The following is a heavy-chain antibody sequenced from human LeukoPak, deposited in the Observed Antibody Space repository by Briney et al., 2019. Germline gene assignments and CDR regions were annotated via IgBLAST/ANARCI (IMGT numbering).Heavy chain of an antibody. CDR1: GFTFSSYG. J-gene: IGHJ4*02. CDR3: TKDLTYGSGRYFDY. D-gene: IGHD3-10*01. CDR2: IRYDGSNK. V-gene: IGHV3-30*02. Sequence: GGSLRLSCAASGFTFSSYGMHWVRQAPGKGLEWVAFIRYDGSNKYYADSVKGRFTISRDNSKNTLYLQMNSLRAEDTAVYYCTKDLTYGSGRYFDYWGQGTLVTVSS.